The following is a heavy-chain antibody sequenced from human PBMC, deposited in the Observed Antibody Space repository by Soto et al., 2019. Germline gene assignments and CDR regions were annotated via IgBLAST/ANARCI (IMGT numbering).Heavy chain of an antibody. CDR2: ISSSSSYI. D-gene: IGHD1-26*01. CDR1: GFTFSSYS. V-gene: IGHV3-21*01. Sequence: EVQLVESGGGLVKPGGSLRLSCAASGFTFSSYSMNWVRQAPGKGLEWVSSISSSSSYIYYADSVKGRFTISRDNAKNSLYLQRNSLRAEDTAVYYCARVKDGSYYGAFDIWGQGTMVTVSS. J-gene: IGHJ3*02. CDR3: ARVKDGSYYGAFDI.